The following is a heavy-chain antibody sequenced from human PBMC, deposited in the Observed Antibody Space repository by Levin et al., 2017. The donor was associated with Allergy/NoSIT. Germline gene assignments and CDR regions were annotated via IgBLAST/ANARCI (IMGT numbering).Heavy chain of an antibody. CDR1: GFTFSNYA. Sequence: PGGSLRLSCAASGFTFSNYAMSWVRQPPGKGLEWVSSISATGLSTYYIDSVKGRFTISRDNSKNTLYLQMSSLRVDDTAVYFCAKGKPDQGFDPWGLGTLVTVSS. CDR3: AKGKPDQGFDP. CDR2: ISATGLST. J-gene: IGHJ5*02. D-gene: IGHD1-14*01. V-gene: IGHV3-23*01.